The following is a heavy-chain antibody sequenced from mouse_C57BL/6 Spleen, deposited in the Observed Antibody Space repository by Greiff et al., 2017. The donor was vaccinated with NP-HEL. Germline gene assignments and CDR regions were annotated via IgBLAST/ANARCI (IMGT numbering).Heavy chain of an antibody. V-gene: IGHV1-39*01. J-gene: IGHJ2*01. CDR2: INPNYGTT. CDR3: ARTRAPITTVVFDY. Sequence: VHVKQSGPELVKPGASVKISCKASGYSFTDYNMNWVKQSNGKSLEWIGVINPNYGTTSSTQKFKGKATLTVDQSSSTAYMQPNSLTSEDTADYYCARTRAPITTVVFDYWGQGTTLTVSS. D-gene: IGHD1-1*01. CDR1: GYSFTDYN.